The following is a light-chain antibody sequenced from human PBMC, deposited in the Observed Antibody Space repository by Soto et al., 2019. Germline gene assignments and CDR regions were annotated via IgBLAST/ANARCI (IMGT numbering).Light chain of an antibody. Sequence: EIVLTQSPGTLSLSPGERATLSCMTSQSIASSYLAWYQQKPGQAPRLLFYGVSNRASGIPDRFSGSGSGTEFTLTISRLEPEDFAVYFCQQYDDSRWTFGQGTKVEIK. CDR1: QSIASSY. CDR3: QQYDDSRWT. CDR2: GVS. V-gene: IGKV3-20*01. J-gene: IGKJ1*01.